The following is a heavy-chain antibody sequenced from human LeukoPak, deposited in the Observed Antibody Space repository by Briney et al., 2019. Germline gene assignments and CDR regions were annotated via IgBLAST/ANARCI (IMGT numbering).Heavy chain of an antibody. CDR1: GGTFSSYA. Sequence: SVKVSCKASGGTFSSYAISWVRQAPGQGLEWMGRIIPILGIANYAQKFQGRVTITADKSTSTAYMELSSLRSEDTAVYYCARDLGPNTYYDYVWGSYRPGNFDYWGQGTLVTVSS. J-gene: IGHJ4*02. D-gene: IGHD3-16*02. V-gene: IGHV1-69*04. CDR3: ARDLGPNTYYDYVWGSYRPGNFDY. CDR2: IIPILGIA.